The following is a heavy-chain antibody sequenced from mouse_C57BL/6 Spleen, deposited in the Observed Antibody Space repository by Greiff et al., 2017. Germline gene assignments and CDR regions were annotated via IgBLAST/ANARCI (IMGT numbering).Heavy chain of an antibody. CDR3: ARGGNYRYFDV. CDR1: GYSITSGYY. Sequence: ESGPGLVKPSQSLSFTCSVTGYSITSGYYWNWIRQFPGNKLEWMGYISYDGSNNYNPSLKNRISITRDTSKNQFFLKLNSVTTEDTATYYCARGGNYRYFDVWGTGTTVTVSS. D-gene: IGHD1-1*02. V-gene: IGHV3-6*01. CDR2: ISYDGSN. J-gene: IGHJ1*03.